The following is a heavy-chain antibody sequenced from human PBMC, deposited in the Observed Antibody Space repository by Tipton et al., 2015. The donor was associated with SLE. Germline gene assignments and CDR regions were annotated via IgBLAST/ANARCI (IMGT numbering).Heavy chain of an antibody. CDR2: ISYDGSNK. J-gene: IGHJ4*02. V-gene: IGHV3-30-3*01. CDR1: GFTFSSYA. Sequence: SLRLSCAASGFTFSSYAMHWVRQAPGKGLEWVAVISYDGSNKYYADSVKGRFTISRDNSKNTLYLQMNSLRAEDTAVYYCAKEPRITMIVVVHWGQGTLVTVSS. D-gene: IGHD3-22*01. CDR3: AKEPRITMIVVVH.